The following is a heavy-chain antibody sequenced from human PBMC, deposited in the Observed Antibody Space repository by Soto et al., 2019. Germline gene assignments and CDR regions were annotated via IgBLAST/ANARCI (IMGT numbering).Heavy chain of an antibody. J-gene: IGHJ4*02. CDR1: SGSISNNNYY. V-gene: IGHV4-30-4*01. CDR3: ARVATSGMHLYFDS. CDR2: IYYSGST. Sequence: QVQLQESGPGLVKPSQTLSLTCSVSSGSISNNNYYWTWIRQHPGKDLEWLGYIYYSGSTFYNPSLESRLTISVDTSKNQFSLKLSSVTAADTAIYFCARVATSGMHLYFDSWGQGALVTVSS.